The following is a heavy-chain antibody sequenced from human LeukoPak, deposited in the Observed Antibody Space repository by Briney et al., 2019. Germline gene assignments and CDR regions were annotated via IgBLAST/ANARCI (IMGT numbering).Heavy chain of an antibody. CDR1: GGSISSYY. D-gene: IGHD3-10*01. Sequence: PSETLTLTCTVSGGSISSYYWGWIRQPPGKGLEWIGYIYYSGSTNYNPSLKSRVTISVDTSKNQQFSLRLNSVTAADTAVYYCARIEVRGVIITDYYFDYWGQGTLVTVSS. V-gene: IGHV4-59*01. CDR3: ARIEVRGVIITDYYFDY. J-gene: IGHJ4*02. CDR2: IYYSGST.